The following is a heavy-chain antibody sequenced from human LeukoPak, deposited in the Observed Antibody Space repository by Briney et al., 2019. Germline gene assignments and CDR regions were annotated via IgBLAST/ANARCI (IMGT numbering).Heavy chain of an antibody. D-gene: IGHD4-23*01. V-gene: IGHV3-21*04. CDR2: ITSSSSYI. J-gene: IGHJ4*02. Sequence: GGSLRLSCAASGFTFSSYNMNWVRQAPGKGLEWVSSITSSSSYIYYADSVKGRFTISRDNSKNTLYLQMNSLRAEDTAVYYCARAPLAGRNFMNSFDYWGQGTLVTVSS. CDR1: GFTFSSYN. CDR3: ARAPLAGRNFMNSFDY.